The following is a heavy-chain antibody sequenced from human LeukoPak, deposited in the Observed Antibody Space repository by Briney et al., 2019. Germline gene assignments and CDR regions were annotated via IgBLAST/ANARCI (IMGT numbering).Heavy chain of an antibody. V-gene: IGHV4-38-2*02. J-gene: IGHJ3*02. D-gene: IGHD4-23*01. Sequence: TASETLSLTCIVFGYSISSGYYWGWIRQPPGKGLEWIGSIYHSGTIYYNPSLKSRVTISVDTSKNQFSLKLSSVTAADTAVYYCARPRWRPGAFDIWGQGTMVTVSS. CDR1: GYSISSGYY. CDR2: IYHSGTI. CDR3: ARPRWRPGAFDI.